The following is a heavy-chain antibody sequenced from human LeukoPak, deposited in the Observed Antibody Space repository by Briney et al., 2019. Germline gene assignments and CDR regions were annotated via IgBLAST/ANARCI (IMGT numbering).Heavy chain of an antibody. CDR3: ARALSIVGATSWFDP. CDR2: INWNGGST. Sequence: PGGSLRLSCAASGCTFDDYGMSWVRQAPGKGLEWVSGINWNGGSTGYADSVKGRFTISRDNAKNSLYLQMNSLRAEDTALYYCARALSIVGATSWFDPWGQGTPVTVSS. V-gene: IGHV3-20*04. CDR1: GCTFDDYG. J-gene: IGHJ5*02. D-gene: IGHD1-26*01.